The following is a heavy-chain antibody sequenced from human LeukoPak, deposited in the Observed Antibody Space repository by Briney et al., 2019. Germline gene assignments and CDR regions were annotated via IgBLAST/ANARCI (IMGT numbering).Heavy chain of an antibody. J-gene: IGHJ4*02. D-gene: IGHD1-26*01. CDR3: ARDSGSYTN. CDR1: GYSFTSNY. CDR2: IYPRDGST. Sequence: ASVKVSCKASGYSFTSNYIHWVRQAPGQGLEWMGMIYPRDGSTSYAQKFQGRVTVTRDTSTSTVHMELSGLRSEDTAVYYCARDSGSYTNWGQGTLVTVSS. V-gene: IGHV1-46*01.